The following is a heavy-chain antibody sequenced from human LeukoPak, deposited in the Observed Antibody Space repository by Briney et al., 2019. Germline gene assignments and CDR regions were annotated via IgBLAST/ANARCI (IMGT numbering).Heavy chain of an antibody. CDR3: SSSTSGMATITYYYYMDV. J-gene: IGHJ6*03. Sequence: GGSLRLSCAASGFRFGDYSMNWIRQAPGKGLEWVGFIRSKPYGGTTEYAASVKGRFTISRDGSKSIVYLQMNSLKTEDTALYYCSSSTSGMATITYYYYMDVWGKGTTVTVSS. CDR2: IRSKPYGGTT. V-gene: IGHV3-49*01. D-gene: IGHD5-24*01. CDR1: GFRFGDYS.